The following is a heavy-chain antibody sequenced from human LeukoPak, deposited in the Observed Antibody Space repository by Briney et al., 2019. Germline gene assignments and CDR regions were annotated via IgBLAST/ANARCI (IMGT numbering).Heavy chain of an antibody. CDR3: ARGRVLWFRELLV. CDR1: GGSFSGYY. V-gene: IGHV4-34*01. Sequence: SETLSLTCAVYGGSFSGYYWSWIRQPPGKGLEWIGEINHSGSTNYNPPLKSRVTISVDTSKNQFSLKLSSVTAADTAVYYCARGRVLWFRELLVWGQGTLVTVSS. D-gene: IGHD3-10*01. J-gene: IGHJ4*02. CDR2: INHSGST.